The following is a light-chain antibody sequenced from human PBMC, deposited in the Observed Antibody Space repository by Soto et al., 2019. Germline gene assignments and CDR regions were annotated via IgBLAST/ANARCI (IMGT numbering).Light chain of an antibody. CDR2: KAS. Sequence: DIQMTQSPSTLSASVGDRVTITCRASQSISIWLAWYQQKPGKAPKLLIYKASSLESGVPPRFSGSGSGTDFTLTISSLQPDDFASYYCQQYNSYPLTFGGGTKVEIK. CDR1: QSISIW. CDR3: QQYNSYPLT. J-gene: IGKJ4*01. V-gene: IGKV1-5*03.